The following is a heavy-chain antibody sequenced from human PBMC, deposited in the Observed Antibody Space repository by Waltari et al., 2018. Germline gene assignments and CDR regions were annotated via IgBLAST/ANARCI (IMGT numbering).Heavy chain of an antibody. CDR1: GTTVPDHGAA. V-gene: IGHV6-1*01. J-gene: IGHJ4*02. CDR2: TYYRSKWYN. D-gene: IGHD3-16*01. Sequence: QEQLQQSGPGLLKPSQTLSLTCAIPGTTVPDHGAAWNWIRQSPSRGLEWLGRTYYRSKWYNDYALSVESRITINADTSKNQFSLQLKYVAPEDTAVYFCAKGSFEGGFDYWGQGTLVIVSS. CDR3: AKGSFEGGFDY.